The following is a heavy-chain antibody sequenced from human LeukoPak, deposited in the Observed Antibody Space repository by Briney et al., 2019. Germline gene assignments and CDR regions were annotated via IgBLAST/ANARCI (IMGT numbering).Heavy chain of an antibody. D-gene: IGHD1-7*01. V-gene: IGHV4-4*07. CDR3: ARDRRRNYVNAFDI. J-gene: IGHJ3*02. CDR2: IYTSGST. CDR1: GGSISSYY. Sequence: SETLSLTCTVSGGSISSYYWSWIRQPAGKGLEWIGRIYTSGSTNYNPSLKSRVTMSVDTSKNQFSLKLSSVTAADTAVYYCARDRRRNYVNAFDIWGQGTMVTVSS.